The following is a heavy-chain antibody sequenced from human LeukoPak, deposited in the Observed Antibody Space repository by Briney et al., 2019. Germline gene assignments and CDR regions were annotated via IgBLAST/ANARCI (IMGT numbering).Heavy chain of an antibody. V-gene: IGHV4-31*03. CDR1: GGSISSGGYY. Sequence: KPSQTLSLTCTVSGGSISSGGYYWSWIRQHPGKGLEWIGYIYYSGSTYYNPSLKSRVTISVDTSKNQFSLKLSSVTAADTAVYYCARDGGNDSSSWYAHWYFDLWGRGTLVTVSS. J-gene: IGHJ2*01. CDR3: ARDGGNDSSSWYAHWYFDL. CDR2: IYYSGST. D-gene: IGHD6-13*01.